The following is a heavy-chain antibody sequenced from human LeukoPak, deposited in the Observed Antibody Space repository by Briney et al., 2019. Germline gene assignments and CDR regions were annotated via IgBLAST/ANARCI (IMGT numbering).Heavy chain of an antibody. J-gene: IGHJ5*02. CDR3: AKLARVRGVTNWFDP. CDR2: ISGSGGST. D-gene: IGHD3-10*01. V-gene: IGHV3-23*01. CDR1: GFTFSSYA. Sequence: GGSLRLSCAASGFTFSSYAMSWVRQAPGKGLEWVSAISGSGGSTYYADSVKGRFTISRDNSKNTLYLQMNSLRAEDAAVYYCAKLARVRGVTNWFDPWGQGTLVTVSS.